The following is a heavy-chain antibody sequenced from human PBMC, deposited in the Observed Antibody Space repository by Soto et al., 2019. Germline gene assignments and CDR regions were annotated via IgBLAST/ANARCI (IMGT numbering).Heavy chain of an antibody. V-gene: IGHV4-31*03. CDR2: IYYSGST. CDR1: GGSISSGGYY. Sequence: SETLCLTCTVSGGSISSGGYYWSWIRQHPGKGLEWIGYIYYSGSTYYNPSLRSRVTISVDTSKNQFSLKLSSVTAADTAVYYCASRGYSYGFSLGMDVWGQGTTVTVS. CDR3: ASRGYSYGFSLGMDV. J-gene: IGHJ6*02. D-gene: IGHD5-18*01.